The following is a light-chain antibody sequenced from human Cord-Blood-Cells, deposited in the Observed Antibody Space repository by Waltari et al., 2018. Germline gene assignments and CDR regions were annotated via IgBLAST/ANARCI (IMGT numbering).Light chain of an antibody. Sequence: DIQMTQSPSSLSPSVGDRVTITCRASQSISSYLNWYQQKPGKAPKLLIYAASSLQSGVPSRFSGSGSATDFTLTISSLQPEDFATYYCQQSYSTPYTFGQRTKLEIK. V-gene: IGKV1-39*01. CDR3: QQSYSTPYT. CDR1: QSISSY. CDR2: AAS. J-gene: IGKJ2*01.